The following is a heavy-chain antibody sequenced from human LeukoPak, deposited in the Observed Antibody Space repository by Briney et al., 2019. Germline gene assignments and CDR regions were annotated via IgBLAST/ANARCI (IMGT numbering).Heavy chain of an antibody. CDR2: IFPGDSDT. V-gene: IGHV5-51*01. D-gene: IGHD6-13*01. CDR3: ARSGYSSSWPYNWFDP. CDR1: GYSFTSYW. J-gene: IGHJ5*02. Sequence: GESLKISCKGSGYSFTSYWIGWVRQMPGKGLEWMGIIFPGDSDTRYSPSFQGQVTIPADKSITTAYLQWSSLKASDTAMYYCARSGYSSSWPYNWFDPWGQGTLVTVSS.